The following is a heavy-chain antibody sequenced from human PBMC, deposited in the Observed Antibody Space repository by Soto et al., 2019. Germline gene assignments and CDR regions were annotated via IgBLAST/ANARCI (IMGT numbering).Heavy chain of an antibody. J-gene: IGHJ6*02. CDR3: ARVLHPIKMWDSSGYSTPSYYGMDV. CDR2: IIPIFGTA. V-gene: IGHV1-69*01. CDR1: GGTFSSYA. Sequence: QVQLVQSGAEVKKPGSSVKVSCKASGGTFSSYAISWVRQAPGQGLEWMGGIIPIFGTANYAQKFQCRVTITVDESTNTAYMELSRLRSEDRAVYYCARVLHPIKMWDSSGYSTPSYYGMDVWGQGTTVTVSS. D-gene: IGHD3-22*01.